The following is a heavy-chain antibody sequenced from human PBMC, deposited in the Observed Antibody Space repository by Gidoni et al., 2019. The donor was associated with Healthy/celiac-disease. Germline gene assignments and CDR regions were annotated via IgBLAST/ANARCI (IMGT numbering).Heavy chain of an antibody. CDR3: ARDFLGVLWFGPPGAYDAFDI. J-gene: IGHJ3*02. D-gene: IGHD3-10*01. CDR1: GFTVSGNY. Sequence: EVQLVEYGGGLVQPGGSLRLSCAAAGFTVSGNYMSWVRQAPGTGLGWVSVIYSGGSTYSAASVKGRFTISRDNSKNTLYLQLNSLRAEDTAVYYCARDFLGVLWFGPPGAYDAFDIWGQGTMVTVSS. V-gene: IGHV3-66*01. CDR2: IYSGGST.